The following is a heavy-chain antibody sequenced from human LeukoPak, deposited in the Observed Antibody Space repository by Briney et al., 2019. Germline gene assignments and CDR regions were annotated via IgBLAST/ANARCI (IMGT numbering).Heavy chain of an antibody. V-gene: IGHV3-23*01. Sequence: GGSLRLSCAASGFTFSSYAMSWVRRAPGKGLEWVSAISGSGGSTYYAGSVKGRFTISRDNSKNTLYLQMNSLRAEDTAVYYCAKDARRTIFGVVTAPYGMDVWGQGTTVTVSS. D-gene: IGHD3-3*01. CDR2: ISGSGGST. CDR3: AKDARRTIFGVVTAPYGMDV. J-gene: IGHJ6*02. CDR1: GFTFSSYA.